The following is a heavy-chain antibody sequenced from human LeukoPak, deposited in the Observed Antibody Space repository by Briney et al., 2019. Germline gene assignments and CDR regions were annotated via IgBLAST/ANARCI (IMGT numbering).Heavy chain of an antibody. CDR3: AKDRYYDSSGPSDY. V-gene: IGHV3-23*01. CDR2: ISGSGGST. J-gene: IGHJ4*02. Sequence: GGSLRLSCAASGFTFSSYTMSWVRQAPGKGLEWVSGISGSGGSTYYADSVKGRFTISRDNSKNTLYLQMNSLRADDTAVYYCAKDRYYDSSGPSDYWGQGTLVTVSS. CDR1: GFTFSSYT. D-gene: IGHD3-22*01.